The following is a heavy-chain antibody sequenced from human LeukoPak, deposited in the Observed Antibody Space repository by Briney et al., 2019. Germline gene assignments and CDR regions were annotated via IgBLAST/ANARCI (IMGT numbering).Heavy chain of an antibody. Sequence: GGSLRLSCAASGFTFNNYPMSWVRQAPGKGLEWGSYISSSSSTISYADSVKGRFTISRDNAKNSLYLQMNSLRAEDTAVYYCARVMVNPYSSGWYAFDYWGQGTLVTVSS. CDR2: ISSSSSTI. V-gene: IGHV3-48*04. CDR3: ARVMVNPYSSGWYAFDY. CDR1: GFTFNNYP. D-gene: IGHD6-19*01. J-gene: IGHJ4*02.